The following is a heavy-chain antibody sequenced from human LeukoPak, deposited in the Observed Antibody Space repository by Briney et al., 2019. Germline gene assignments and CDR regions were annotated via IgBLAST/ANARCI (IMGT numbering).Heavy chain of an antibody. V-gene: IGHV3-15*01. CDR3: VAAYDILTGYDY. Sequence: GGSLRLSCAASGFTFSNAWMSWVRQAPGKGLEWVGRIKSKTDGGKTHYAAPVKGRFTISKDDSKNTLYLQMNSLKTEDTAVYYCVAAYDILTGYDYWGQGTLVTVSS. CDR2: IKSKTDGGKT. CDR1: GFTFSNAW. D-gene: IGHD3-9*01. J-gene: IGHJ4*02.